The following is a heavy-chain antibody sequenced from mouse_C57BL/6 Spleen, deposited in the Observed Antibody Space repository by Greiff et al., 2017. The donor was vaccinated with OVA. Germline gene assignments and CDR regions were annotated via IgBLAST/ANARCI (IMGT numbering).Heavy chain of an antibody. J-gene: IGHJ4*01. D-gene: IGHD2-3*01. CDR2: IYPRSGNT. CDR1: GYTFTSYG. Sequence: VQLQESGAELARPGASVKLSCKASGYTFTSYGISWVKQRTGQGLEWIGEIYPRSGNTYYNEKFKGKATLTADKSSSTAYMALRSLTSEDSAVYFCARSDYDDYYAMDYWGQGTSVTVSS. V-gene: IGHV1-81*01. CDR3: ARSDYDDYYAMDY.